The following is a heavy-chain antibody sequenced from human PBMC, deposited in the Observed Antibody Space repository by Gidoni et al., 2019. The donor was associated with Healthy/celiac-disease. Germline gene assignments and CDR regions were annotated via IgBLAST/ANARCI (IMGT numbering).Heavy chain of an antibody. CDR3: ARGSPTTYYYDSSGYARRNHRRFDY. Sequence: QVQLQQWGAGLLKPSETLSLTCAVYGGSFSGYCWSWIRQPPGKGLEWIGEINHSGSTNYNPSLKSRVTISVDTSKNQFSLKLSSVTAADTAVYYCARGSPTTYYYDSSGYARRNHRRFDYWGQGTLVTVSS. CDR1: GGSFSGYC. V-gene: IGHV4-34*01. CDR2: INHSGST. D-gene: IGHD3-22*01. J-gene: IGHJ4*02.